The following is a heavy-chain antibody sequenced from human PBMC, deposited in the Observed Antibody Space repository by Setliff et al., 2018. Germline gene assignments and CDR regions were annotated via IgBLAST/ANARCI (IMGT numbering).Heavy chain of an antibody. CDR2: IYTSGST. J-gene: IGHJ3*02. CDR1: GGSISNYY. D-gene: IGHD1-26*01. V-gene: IGHV4-4*07. Sequence: KTSETLSLTCTVSGGSISNYYWSWIRQPAGKGLEWIGRIYTSGSTNYNPSLKSRVTMSVDTSKNQFSLKLSSVTDADTAVYYCARKGISALSGAFDMWGQGTMVTVS. CDR3: ARKGISALSGAFDM.